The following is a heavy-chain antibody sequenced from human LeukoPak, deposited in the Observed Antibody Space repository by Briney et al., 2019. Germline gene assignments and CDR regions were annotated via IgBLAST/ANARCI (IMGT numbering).Heavy chain of an antibody. CDR1: GFTFSSYG. CDR2: ISYDGNNK. Sequence: PGRSLRLSCAASGFTFSSYGMHWVRQAPGKGLEWVAVISYDGNNKYSADSVKGRFTISRDNSMTTLYLQMNSLRAEDTAVYYCAKDGSAYYYYGMDVWVQGTTVIVSS. CDR3: AKDGSAYYYYGMDV. D-gene: IGHD1-1*01. V-gene: IGHV3-30*18. J-gene: IGHJ6*02.